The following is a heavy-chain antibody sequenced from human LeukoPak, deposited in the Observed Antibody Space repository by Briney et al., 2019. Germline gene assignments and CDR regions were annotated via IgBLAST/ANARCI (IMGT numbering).Heavy chain of an antibody. CDR1: GFAFSSHG. Sequence: PGGSLRLSCAASGFAFSSHGMNWVRQAPGKGLEWISYVSTTRAVYYADSVKGRFTISRDNAKNSLYLQMNSLRAEDTSVYYCATWAGAAADFSGPFDYWGQGTLVTVSS. V-gene: IGHV3-48*01. CDR2: VSTTRAV. J-gene: IGHJ4*02. D-gene: IGHD6-13*01. CDR3: ATWAGAAADFSGPFDY.